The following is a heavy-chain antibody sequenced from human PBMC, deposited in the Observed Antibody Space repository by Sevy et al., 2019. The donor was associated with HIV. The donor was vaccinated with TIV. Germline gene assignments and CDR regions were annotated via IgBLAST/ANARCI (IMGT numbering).Heavy chain of an antibody. CDR1: GGSISSSSYY. V-gene: IGHV4-39*01. CDR2: IYYSGST. D-gene: IGHD4-17*01. J-gene: IGHJ3*02. CDR3: ARHPVSYIDYGDYQLGTGAFDI. Sequence: SETLSLTCTVSGGSISSSSYYWGWIRQPPGKGLEWIGSIYYSGSTYYNPSLKSRVTISVDTSKNQFSLKLGSVTAAETAVYYCARHPVSYIDYGDYQLGTGAFDIWGQGTMVTVSS.